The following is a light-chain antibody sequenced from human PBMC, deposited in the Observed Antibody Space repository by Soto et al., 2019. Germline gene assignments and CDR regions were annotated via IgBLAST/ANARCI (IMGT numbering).Light chain of an antibody. V-gene: IGKV1-5*01. J-gene: IGKJ1*01. CDR1: QGISSW. CDR2: DAS. CDR3: QQYNSYPVT. Sequence: DVKMTPSPPTLSAPVGARAPITCRASQGISSWLAWYQQKPGQAPKLLIYDASSLESGVPSRFSGSGSGTEFTLTISSLQPDDFATYYCQQYNSYPVTFGQGTKVDI.